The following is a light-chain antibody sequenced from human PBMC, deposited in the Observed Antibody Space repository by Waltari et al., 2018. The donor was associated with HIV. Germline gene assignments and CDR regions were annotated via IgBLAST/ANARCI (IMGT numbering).Light chain of an antibody. V-gene: IGKV3-15*01. CDR3: QHYDNLSRT. CDR1: QNVGNN. J-gene: IGKJ1*01. Sequence: EVVLTQAPAALSVFPGRRGTVSCTTSQNVGNNVAWYQKNSGQSPRLLIYGASTRATGVPGRFVGSGSVTEFNLTIDSLQADDSAVYYCQHYDNLSRTFGPGTTVEIK. CDR2: GAS.